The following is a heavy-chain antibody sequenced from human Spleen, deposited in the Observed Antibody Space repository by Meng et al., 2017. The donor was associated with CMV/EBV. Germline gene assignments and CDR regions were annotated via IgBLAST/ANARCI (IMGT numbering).Heavy chain of an antibody. V-gene: IGHV3-23*01. Sequence: GGSLRLSCAASGFTFSSYAMSWVRQAPGKGLEWVSAISGSGGSTYCADSVKGRFTISRDNSKNTLYLQMNSLRAEDTAVYYCAKDVRYDSSGTDYWGQGTLVTVSS. D-gene: IGHD3-22*01. CDR2: ISGSGGST. J-gene: IGHJ4*02. CDR1: GFTFSSYA. CDR3: AKDVRYDSSGTDY.